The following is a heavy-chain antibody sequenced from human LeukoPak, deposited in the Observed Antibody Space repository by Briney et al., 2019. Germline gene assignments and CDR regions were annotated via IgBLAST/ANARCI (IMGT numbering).Heavy chain of an antibody. CDR1: GYTLTELS. V-gene: IGHV1-24*01. CDR2: FDPEDGET. D-gene: IGHD2-2*01. CDR3: AREKTCSSTSCYLVTDAFDI. Sequence: ASVKVSCKVSGYTLTELSMHWVRQAPGKGLEWMGGFDPEDGETIYAQKFQGRVTMTEDTSTDTAYMELSSLRSEDTAVYYCAREKTCSSTSCYLVTDAFDIWGQGTMVTVSS. J-gene: IGHJ3*02.